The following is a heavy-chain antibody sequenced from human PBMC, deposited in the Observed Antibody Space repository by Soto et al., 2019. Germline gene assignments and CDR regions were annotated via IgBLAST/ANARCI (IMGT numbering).Heavy chain of an antibody. CDR3: ANSYDILTGYYPDY. J-gene: IGHJ4*02. CDR2: ISGSGGST. CDR1: GFTFSSYA. D-gene: IGHD3-9*01. Sequence: EVQLLESGGGLVQPGGSLRLSCAASGFTFSSYAMSWVRQAPGKGLEWVSAISGSGGSTYYADSVKGRFTISRDNSKNTLYLKMNSLRAEDTAVYYCANSYDILTGYYPDYWGQGTLVTVSS. V-gene: IGHV3-23*01.